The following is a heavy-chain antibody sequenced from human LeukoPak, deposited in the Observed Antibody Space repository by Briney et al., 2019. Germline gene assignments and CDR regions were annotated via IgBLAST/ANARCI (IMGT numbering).Heavy chain of an antibody. D-gene: IGHD3-9*01. CDR1: GGSISSYY. J-gene: IGHJ3*02. CDR2: INHSGST. CDR3: ARGPRVRYFDWMPRAFDI. Sequence: KPSETLSLTCTVSGGSISSYYWSWIRQPAGKGLEWIGEINHSGSTNYNPSLKSRVTISVDTSKNQFSLKLSSVTAADTAVYYCARGPRVRYFDWMPRAFDIWGQGTMVTVSS. V-gene: IGHV4-34*01.